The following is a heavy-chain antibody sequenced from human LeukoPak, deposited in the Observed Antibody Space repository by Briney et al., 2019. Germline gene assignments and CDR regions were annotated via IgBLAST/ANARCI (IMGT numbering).Heavy chain of an antibody. CDR1: GFTFSSYA. CDR2: ISYDGSNK. CDR3: ARDREKELDY. J-gene: IGHJ4*02. V-gene: IGHV3-30-3*01. D-gene: IGHD1-1*01. Sequence: GGSLRLSCAASGFTFSSYAMHWVRQAPGKGLEWVAVISYDGSNKYYADSVKGRFTISRDNSKNTLYLQMDSLRAEDTAVYYCARDREKELDYWGQGTLVTVSS.